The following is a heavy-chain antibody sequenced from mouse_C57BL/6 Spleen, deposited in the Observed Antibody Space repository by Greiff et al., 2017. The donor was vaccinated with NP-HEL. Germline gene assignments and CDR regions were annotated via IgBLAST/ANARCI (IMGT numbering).Heavy chain of an antibody. Sequence: VQLQQPGAELVKPGASVKLSCKASGYTFTSYWMHWVKQRPGQGLEWIGMIHPNSGSTNYNEKFKSKATLTVGKSSSTAYMQLSSLTSEDSAVYYCASPYDYDSAMDYWGQGTSVTVSS. CDR1: GYTFTSYW. D-gene: IGHD2-4*01. CDR3: ASPYDYDSAMDY. J-gene: IGHJ4*01. CDR2: IHPNSGST. V-gene: IGHV1-64*01.